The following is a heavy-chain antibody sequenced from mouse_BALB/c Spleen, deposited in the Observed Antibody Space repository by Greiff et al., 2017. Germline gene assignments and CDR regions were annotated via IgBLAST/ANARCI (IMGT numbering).Heavy chain of an antibody. CDR3: ARGGEIYYGNFPAWFAY. J-gene: IGHJ3*01. Sequence: EVQLVESGGGLVKPGGSLKLSCAASGFTFSSYAMSWVRQTPEKRLEWVASISSGGSTYYPDSVKGRFTISRDNARNILYLQMSSLRSEDTAMYYCARGGEIYYGNFPAWFAYWGQGTLVTVSA. V-gene: IGHV5-6-5*01. CDR1: GFTFSSYA. CDR2: ISSGGST. D-gene: IGHD2-1*01.